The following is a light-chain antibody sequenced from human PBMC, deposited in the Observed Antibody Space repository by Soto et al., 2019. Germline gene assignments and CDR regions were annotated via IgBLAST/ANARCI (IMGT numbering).Light chain of an antibody. J-gene: IGLJ1*01. CDR3: SSYPSSNTPRV. CDR1: SSDIGGYNY. CDR2: DVS. Sequence: QSALTQPASVSGSPGQSITISCTGTSSDIGGYNYVSWYQQHPGKAPKLMIYDVSDRPSGVSNRFSGSKSGNTASLTISGLQAEDEADYYCSSYPSSNTPRVFGTGTKVTVL. V-gene: IGLV2-14*01.